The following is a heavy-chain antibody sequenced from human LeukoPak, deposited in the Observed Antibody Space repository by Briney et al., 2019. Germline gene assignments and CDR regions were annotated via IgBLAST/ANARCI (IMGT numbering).Heavy chain of an antibody. CDR2: MNPNSGNT. J-gene: IGHJ4*02. CDR3: ARGRNGDSDY. D-gene: IGHD4-17*01. V-gene: IGHV1-8*01. CDR1: GYTFSSYD. Sequence: GASVKVSCKASGYTFSSYDIHWVRRATGQGLEWMGWMNPNSGNTGYAQKFQGRVTMTRTPSISTAYMELRNLRSDDTAVYYCARGRNGDSDYWGQGTLVTVSS.